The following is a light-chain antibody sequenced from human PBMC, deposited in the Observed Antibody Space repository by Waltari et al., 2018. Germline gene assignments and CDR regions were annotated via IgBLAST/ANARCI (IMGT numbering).Light chain of an antibody. CDR2: SNN. Sequence: QSVLTQPPSASGTPGQRVTLSCSGSSPNLGSNTVNWYQQLPGTAPKLLIYSNNQRPSAVPDRFSGSKSGTSASLAISGLQSEDEADYYCAVWDDSLNGPVFGGGTKLTVL. J-gene: IGLJ2*01. CDR1: SPNLGSNT. CDR3: AVWDDSLNGPV. V-gene: IGLV1-44*01.